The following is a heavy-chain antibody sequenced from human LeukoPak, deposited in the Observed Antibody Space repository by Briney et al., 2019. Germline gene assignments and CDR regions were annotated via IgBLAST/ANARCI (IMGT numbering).Heavy chain of an antibody. Sequence: GGSLTLSCAVSGFTFSVYYMSWIRQAPGKGLEWVSYISSSGSTIYYADSVNGPFIISRDNTNNSLYLQMNSLRAEDTAVYYCARYQRERYHYDSSGYYCSGQGTLVTVSS. D-gene: IGHD3-22*01. CDR1: GFTFSVYY. J-gene: IGHJ4*02. V-gene: IGHV3-11*01. CDR2: ISSSGSTI. CDR3: ARYQRERYHYDSSGYYC.